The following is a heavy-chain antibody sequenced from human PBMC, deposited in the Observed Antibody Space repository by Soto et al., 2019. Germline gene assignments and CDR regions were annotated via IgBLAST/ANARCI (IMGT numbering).Heavy chain of an antibody. D-gene: IGHD2-2*01. V-gene: IGHV3-21*01. CDR1: GFAFNNYG. CDR3: ARADSIIIPAVSDF. J-gene: IGHJ4*02. Sequence: GGSLRLSCTVSGFAFNNYGINWVRQAPGKGLEWVSSISKSDYTYYSDSVKGRFTISRDNAKNSVSLQMNTLRVEDTAVYYCARADSIIIPAVSDFWGQGTQVTVSS. CDR2: ISKSDYT.